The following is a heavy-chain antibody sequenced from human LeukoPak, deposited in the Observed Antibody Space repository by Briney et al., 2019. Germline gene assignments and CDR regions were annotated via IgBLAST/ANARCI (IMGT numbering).Heavy chain of an antibody. CDR3: TTRPPDNWKRYYYYYYMDV. V-gene: IGHV3-15*01. D-gene: IGHD1-20*01. J-gene: IGHJ6*03. CDR2: IKSKTDGGTT. CDR1: GFTFSNAW. Sequence: GGSLRLSCAASGFTFSNAWMSWVRQAPGKGLEWVGRIKSKTDGGTTDYAAPVKGRFTISRDDSKNTLYLQMNSLKTEDTAVYYCTTRPPDNWKRYYYYYYMDVWGKGTTVTVSS.